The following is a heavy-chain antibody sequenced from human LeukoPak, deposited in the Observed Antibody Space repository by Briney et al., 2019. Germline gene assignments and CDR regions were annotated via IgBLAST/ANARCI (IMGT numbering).Heavy chain of an antibody. D-gene: IGHD1-26*01. V-gene: IGHV4-59*01. CDR3: ARGGSYFGY. Sequence: SETLPLTCTVSGDSISGYYWSWIRQSPGKGLEWIGNIYYSGSLNYNPSLKSRVSISLDMSKNQFSLRLNSVTAADTAVYYCARGGSYFGYWGQGTLVTVSS. J-gene: IGHJ4*02. CDR1: GDSISGYY. CDR2: IYYSGSL.